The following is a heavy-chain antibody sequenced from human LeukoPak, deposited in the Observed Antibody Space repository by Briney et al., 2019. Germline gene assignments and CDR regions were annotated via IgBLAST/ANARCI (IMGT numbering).Heavy chain of an antibody. V-gene: IGHV3-30-3*01. CDR2: ISYDGSNK. Sequence: PGGSLRLSCAASGFTFSSYAMHWVRQAPGKGLEWGAVISYDGSNKYYADSVKGRFTISRDNSKNTLYLQVNSLRAEDTAVYSCARDYGDYMGFDYWGQGTLVTVSS. D-gene: IGHD4-17*01. J-gene: IGHJ4*02. CDR3: ARDYGDYMGFDY. CDR1: GFTFSSYA.